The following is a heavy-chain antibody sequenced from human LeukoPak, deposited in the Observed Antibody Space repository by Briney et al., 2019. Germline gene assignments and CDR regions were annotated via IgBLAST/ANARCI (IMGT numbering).Heavy chain of an antibody. V-gene: IGHV1-69*05. CDR2: FIPIFGTA. CDR1: GGTFSSYA. J-gene: IGHJ6*03. Sequence: GASVKVSCKASGGTFSSYAISWVRQAPGQGLEWMGRFIPIFGTANYAQKFQGRVTITTDESTSTAYMELSSLRSEDTAVYYCASDRTRGDFGSVYTSLYYYYKDVWGKGTTVTVSS. D-gene: IGHD3-3*01. CDR3: ASDRTRGDFGSVYTSLYYYYKDV.